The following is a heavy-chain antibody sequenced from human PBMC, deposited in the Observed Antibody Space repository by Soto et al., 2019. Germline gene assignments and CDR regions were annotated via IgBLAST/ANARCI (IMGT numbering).Heavy chain of an antibody. CDR3: ASRIAVATSPH. V-gene: IGHV3-23*01. Sequence: SGAGLVQPGGSLRLSCPASGLTFSSYTMSWVRQAAGKGLEWVSVISSSGDSTYYADSVKARFTISRDNPKNTVYLQMNSLRTEDTAVYYCASRIAVATSPHWGQGTLVTV. CDR1: GLTFSSYT. CDR2: ISSSGDST. D-gene: IGHD6-19*01. J-gene: IGHJ1*01.